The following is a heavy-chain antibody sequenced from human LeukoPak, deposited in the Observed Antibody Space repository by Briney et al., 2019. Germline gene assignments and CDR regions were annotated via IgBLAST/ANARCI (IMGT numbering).Heavy chain of an antibody. CDR2: ISYDGNNK. J-gene: IGHJ3*02. V-gene: IGHV3-30*03. Sequence: PGGSLRLSCAASGFTFSSYDMHWVRQAPGKGLEWVAVISYDGNNKYYADSVKGRFTISRDTSKDTLYLQMNSLRAEDTAVYYCARDGGYCSGGSCYDAFDIWGQGTMVTVSS. CDR1: GFTFSSYD. D-gene: IGHD2-15*01. CDR3: ARDGGYCSGGSCYDAFDI.